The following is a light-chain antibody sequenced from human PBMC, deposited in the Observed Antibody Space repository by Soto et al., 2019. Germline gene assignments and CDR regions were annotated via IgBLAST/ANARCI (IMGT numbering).Light chain of an antibody. J-gene: IGKJ5*01. CDR1: QSVETF. CDR3: QQRFNWQVT. V-gene: IGKV3D-11*02. CDR2: GAS. Sequence: AILSVSPGERATLSCRASQSVETFLAWFQHKAGQAPRLLIYGASNRATGIPDRFSGSGSGTDFTLTISSLEPEDFAVYYCQQRFNWQVTFGQGTRLEIK.